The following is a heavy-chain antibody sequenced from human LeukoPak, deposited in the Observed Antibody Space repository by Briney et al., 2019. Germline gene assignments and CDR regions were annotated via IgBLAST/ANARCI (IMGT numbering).Heavy chain of an antibody. V-gene: IGHV4-59*01. D-gene: IGHD3-22*01. J-gene: IGHJ5*02. CDR1: GGSLNNYF. CDR2: VYYSGST. CDR3: ARGGTPITMIVVESNWFDP. Sequence: SETLSLTCSVSGGSLNNYFWSWIRQPPGKGLEWIGNVYYSGSTDSNPSLKSRVTMSVDTSKNQFSMKLSSVTAADAAVYYCARGGTPITMIVVESNWFDPWGQGTRVTVSS.